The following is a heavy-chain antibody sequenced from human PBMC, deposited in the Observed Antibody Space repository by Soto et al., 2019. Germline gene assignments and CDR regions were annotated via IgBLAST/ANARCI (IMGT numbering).Heavy chain of an antibody. D-gene: IGHD1-26*01. V-gene: IGHV4-34*01. J-gene: IGHJ6*02. Sequence: RQPPGKGLEWIGEINHRGSTNYTPSLKSRVTISVDTSKNQFSLKLSSVTAADTAVYYFVRREGLSYSYYGKDVWGRGTTGT. CDR2: INHRGST. CDR3: VRREGLSYSYYGKDV.